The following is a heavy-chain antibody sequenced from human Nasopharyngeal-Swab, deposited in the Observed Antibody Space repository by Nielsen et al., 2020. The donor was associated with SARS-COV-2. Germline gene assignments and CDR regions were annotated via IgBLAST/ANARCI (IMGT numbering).Heavy chain of an antibody. CDR2: IYYSGST. CDR1: GGSISSGDYY. J-gene: IGHJ5*02. CDR3: AREKYCSSTSCYAWAPYNWFDP. Sequence: SETLSLTCTVSGGSISSGDYYWSWIRQPPGKGLEWIGYIYYSGSTYYNPSLKSRVTISVDTSKNQFSLKLSSVTAADTAVYYCAREKYCSSTSCYAWAPYNWFDPWGQGTLVPSPQ. V-gene: IGHV4-30-4*01. D-gene: IGHD2-2*01.